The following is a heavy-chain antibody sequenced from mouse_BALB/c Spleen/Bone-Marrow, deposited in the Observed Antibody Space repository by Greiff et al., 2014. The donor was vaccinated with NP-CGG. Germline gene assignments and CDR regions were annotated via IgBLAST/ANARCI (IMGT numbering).Heavy chain of an antibody. J-gene: IGHJ2*01. Sequence: VQLQESGAELMKPGASVKISCKATGYTFSSYWIGWIKQRPGHGLEWIGEILPGSVTTNYSGRFKGKATLTADTSSNTAYMQLSSLTSEDSAVYYCARDHFDYWGPGTTLTVSS. V-gene: IGHV1-9*01. CDR1: GYTFSSYW. CDR2: ILPGSVTT. CDR3: ARDHFDY.